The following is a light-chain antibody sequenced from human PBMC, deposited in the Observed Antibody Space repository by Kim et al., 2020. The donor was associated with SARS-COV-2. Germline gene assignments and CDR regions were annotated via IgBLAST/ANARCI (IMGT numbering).Light chain of an antibody. V-gene: IGLV2-8*01. CDR3: GSYAGSNKWV. J-gene: IGLJ3*02. Sequence: GQSVTISCTGTSSDVGSYKYVSWYQQHPGKAPKRMIFEVNQRPSGVPARFAGSKSGNTASLTVSGLQAEDEADYYCGSYAGSNKWVFGGGTKVTVL. CDR2: EVN. CDR1: SSDVGSYKY.